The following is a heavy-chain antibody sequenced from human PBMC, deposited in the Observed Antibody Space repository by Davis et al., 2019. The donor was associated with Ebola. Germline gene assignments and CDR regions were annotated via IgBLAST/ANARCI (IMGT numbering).Heavy chain of an antibody. CDR1: GFTFTLYA. Sequence: GGSLRLSCEASGFTFTLYAMSWVRQAPGKGLEWVSAIGARGGTTYYADSVKGRFTISRDNSKNTLYLQMNSLRAEDTAVYYCAKMVQGVMYGMDVWGQGTTVTVSS. D-gene: IGHD3-10*01. CDR3: AKMVQGVMYGMDV. J-gene: IGHJ6*02. V-gene: IGHV3-23*01. CDR2: IGARGGTT.